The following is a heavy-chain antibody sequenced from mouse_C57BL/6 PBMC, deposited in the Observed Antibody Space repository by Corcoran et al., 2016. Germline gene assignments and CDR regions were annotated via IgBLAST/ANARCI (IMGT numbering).Heavy chain of an antibody. J-gene: IGHJ2*01. CDR2: INTYSGVP. V-gene: IGHV9-3*01. Sequence: QIQLVQSGPELKKPGETVKISCKASGYTFTTYGMSWVKQAPGKGLKWMGWINTYSGVPTYADDFKGRFAFSLETSASTAYLQINNLKNEDTATYVCASPYGSSLYYFDYWGQGTTLTVSS. D-gene: IGHD1-1*01. CDR3: ASPYGSSLYYFDY. CDR1: GYTFTTYG.